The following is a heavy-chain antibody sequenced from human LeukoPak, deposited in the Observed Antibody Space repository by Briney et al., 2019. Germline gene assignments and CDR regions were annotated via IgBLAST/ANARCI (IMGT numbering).Heavy chain of an antibody. Sequence: GGSLRLSCAASGFTFSNAWMSWVRQAPGKGLEWVCRIKSKTDGGTTDYAAPVKGRFTISRDDSKNTLYLQMNSLKTEDTAVYYCTTDSEVYWGQGTLVTVSS. CDR3: TTDSEVY. J-gene: IGHJ4*02. V-gene: IGHV3-15*01. CDR2: IKSKTDGGTT. CDR1: GFTFSNAW.